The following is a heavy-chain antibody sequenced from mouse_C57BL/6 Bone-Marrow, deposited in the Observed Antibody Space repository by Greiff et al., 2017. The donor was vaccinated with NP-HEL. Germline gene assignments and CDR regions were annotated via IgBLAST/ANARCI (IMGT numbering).Heavy chain of an antibody. CDR1: GYTFTSYW. V-gene: IGHV1-61*01. CDR2: IYPSDSET. D-gene: IGHD1-1*01. J-gene: IGHJ3*01. CDR3: AREITTVVAPAY. Sequence: QVQLQQPGAELVRPGSSVKLSCKASGYTFTSYWMDWVKQRPGQGLEWIGNIYPSDSETHYNQKFKDKATLTVDKSSSTAYMQLSSLTSEDSAVYYCAREITTVVAPAYWGQGTLVTVSA.